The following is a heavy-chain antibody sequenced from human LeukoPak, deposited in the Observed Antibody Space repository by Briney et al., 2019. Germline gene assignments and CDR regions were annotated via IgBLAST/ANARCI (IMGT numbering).Heavy chain of an antibody. J-gene: IGHJ4*02. CDR1: GGSISSGDYY. D-gene: IGHD3-22*01. V-gene: IGHV4-30-4*01. CDR2: IYYSGST. CDR3: ARDNDSSGYYDY. Sequence: PSQTLSLTCTVSGGSISSGDYYWSWIRQPPGKGLEWIGYIYYSGSTYYNPSLKSRVTISVDTSENQFSLKLSSVTAADTAVYYCARDNDSSGYYDYWGQGTLVTVSS.